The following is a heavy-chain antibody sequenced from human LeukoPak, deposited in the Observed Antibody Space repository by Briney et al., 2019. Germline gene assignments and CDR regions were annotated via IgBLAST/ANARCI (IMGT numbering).Heavy chain of an antibody. CDR1: GFTFSSSA. Sequence: QPGGSLRLSFAAFGFTFSSSAMSWVRQAPGKGLEWVSAISGSGGSTYYADSVKGRFTISRDNSKNTLYLQMNSLRAEDTAVYYCVRLRLGELSLYYFDYWGQGTLVTVSS. V-gene: IGHV3-23*01. CDR3: VRLRLGELSLYYFDY. CDR2: ISGSGGST. D-gene: IGHD3-16*02. J-gene: IGHJ4*02.